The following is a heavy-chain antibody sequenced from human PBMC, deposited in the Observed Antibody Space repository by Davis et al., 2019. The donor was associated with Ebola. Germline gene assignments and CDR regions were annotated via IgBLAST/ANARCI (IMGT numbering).Heavy chain of an antibody. CDR1: GYTFTSYG. Sequence: ASVKVSCKASGYTFTSYGISWVRQAPGQGLEWMGWISAYNGNTNYAQKLQGRVTITADDSTSTAYMELSSLRSEDTAVYYCARSPQLWLFKDVWGQGTTVTVSS. CDR2: ISAYNGNT. D-gene: IGHD5-18*01. V-gene: IGHV1-18*01. J-gene: IGHJ6*02. CDR3: ARSPQLWLFKDV.